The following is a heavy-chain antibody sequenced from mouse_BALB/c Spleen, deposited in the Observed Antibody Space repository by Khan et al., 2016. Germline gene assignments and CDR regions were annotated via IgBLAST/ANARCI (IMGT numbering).Heavy chain of an antibody. V-gene: IGHV1-54*01. Sequence: VQLQESGAELVRPGTSVKVSCKASGYAFTNYLIEWVKQRPGQGLEWIGVINPGSGGTNYNEKFKGKATLTADKSSSTAYMQLSSLTSDDSAVFFCARSDGYDVGYAYWGQGTLLTVSA. CDR3: ARSDGYDVGYAY. D-gene: IGHD2-2*01. CDR2: INPGSGGT. J-gene: IGHJ3*01. CDR1: GYAFTNYL.